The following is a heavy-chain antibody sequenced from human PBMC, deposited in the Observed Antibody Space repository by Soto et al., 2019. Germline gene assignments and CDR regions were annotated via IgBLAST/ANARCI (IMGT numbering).Heavy chain of an antibody. Sequence: PGGSLRLSCAASGFTFSDYAMSWVRQAPGKGLEWVSAIRSSGGSTFYADSVKGRFTISRDNSKNTLYLQMNSLRAEDTATYYCAKGFWSGYYSDDYWGQGTLVTVSS. J-gene: IGHJ4*02. CDR3: AKGFWSGYYSDDY. CDR2: IRSSGGST. CDR1: GFTFSDYA. V-gene: IGHV3-23*01. D-gene: IGHD3-3*01.